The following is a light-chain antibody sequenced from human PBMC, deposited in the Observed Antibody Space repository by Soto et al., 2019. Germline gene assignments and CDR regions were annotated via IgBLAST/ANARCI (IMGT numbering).Light chain of an antibody. V-gene: IGLV1-44*01. J-gene: IGLJ3*02. CDR2: SNN. CDR1: SSNIGRNT. Sequence: QSVLTQPPSASETPGQRVTISCSGSSSNIGRNTVNWYQQLPRTAPKLLIHSNNQRPSGVPDRFSGSKSGTSASLAISGPQSEDEADYYCAAWDDSLNGWVFGGGTKLTVL. CDR3: AAWDDSLNGWV.